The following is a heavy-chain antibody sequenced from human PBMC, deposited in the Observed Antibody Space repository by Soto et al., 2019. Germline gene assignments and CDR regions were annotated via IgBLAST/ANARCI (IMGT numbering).Heavy chain of an antibody. V-gene: IGHV4-4*02. Sequence: QVLLQESGPGLVQPSGTLSLSCAVSGVSISSNYYWGWVRQSPGKGLEWLGDISHIGSVNYSPSLMSVVTISMDRSENQFSLKLNSVTAAVTAVYFCVRSFGWYAIDYWGQGTLVIVSS. D-gene: IGHD6-19*01. CDR3: VRSFGWYAIDY. CDR2: ISHIGSV. CDR1: GVSISSNYY. J-gene: IGHJ4*02.